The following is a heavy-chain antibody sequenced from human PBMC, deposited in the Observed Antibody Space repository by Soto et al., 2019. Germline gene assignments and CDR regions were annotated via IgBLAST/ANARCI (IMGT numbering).Heavy chain of an antibody. V-gene: IGHV1-18*01. CDR1: GYTFTNYG. Sequence: QVQVVQSGDEVKKPGASVKVSCKASGYTFTNYGFSWVRQAPGQGLEGMGWISGYNGNTKYAEKFQGRVTMTTDTSKSTAHMELRSLRSDDTAVYCCAREGQAPYSYSGMDVWGQGTAVTVSS. D-gene: IGHD2-21*01. CDR2: ISGYNGNT. CDR3: AREGQAPYSYSGMDV. J-gene: IGHJ6*02.